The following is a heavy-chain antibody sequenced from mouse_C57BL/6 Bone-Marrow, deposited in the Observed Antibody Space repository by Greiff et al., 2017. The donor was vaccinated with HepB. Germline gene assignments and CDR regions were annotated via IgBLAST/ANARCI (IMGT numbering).Heavy chain of an antibody. CDR3: ARSPYYGNHYYAMDY. CDR1: GYTFTSYW. Sequence: VQLQQPGAELVKPGASVKMSCKASGYTFTSYWITWVKQRPGQGLEWIGDIYPGSGSTNYNEKFKSKATLTVDTSSSTAYMQLSSLTSEDSAVYYCARSPYYGNHYYAMDYWGQGTSVPVSS. V-gene: IGHV1-55*01. D-gene: IGHD2-10*01. J-gene: IGHJ4*01. CDR2: IYPGSGST.